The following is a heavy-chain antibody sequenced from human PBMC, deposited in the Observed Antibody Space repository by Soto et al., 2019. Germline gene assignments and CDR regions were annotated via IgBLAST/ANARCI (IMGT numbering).Heavy chain of an antibody. J-gene: IGHJ6*02. CDR3: AKICGMDV. CDR2: VKDKANRYTT. Sequence: EVQLVESGGGLVQPGGSLRLSCAASGFTFSDHYMDWVRQAPGKGLEWVGRVKDKANRYTTQYAAHLKGRFTISRDDSKNSLYLQMHSLKTEDTAVYYCAKICGMDVWGQGTMVTVSS. CDR1: GFTFSDHY. V-gene: IGHV3-72*01.